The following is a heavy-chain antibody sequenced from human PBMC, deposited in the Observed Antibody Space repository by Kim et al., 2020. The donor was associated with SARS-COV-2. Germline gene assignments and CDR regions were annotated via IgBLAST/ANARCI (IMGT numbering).Heavy chain of an antibody. J-gene: IGHJ4*02. CDR3: ARVGYDILTGLSSWDY. V-gene: IGHV3-30-3*01. D-gene: IGHD3-9*01. CDR2: ISYDGSNK. Sequence: GGSLRLSCAASGFTFSSYAMHWVRQAPGKGLEWVAVISYDGSNKYYSDSVKGRFTISRDNSKNTLYLQMNSLRAEDTAVYYCARVGYDILTGLSSWDYCGEGNLVTVSS. CDR1: GFTFSSYA.